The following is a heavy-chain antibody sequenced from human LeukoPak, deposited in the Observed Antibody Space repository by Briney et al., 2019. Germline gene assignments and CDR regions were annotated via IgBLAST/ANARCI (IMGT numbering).Heavy chain of an antibody. D-gene: IGHD2-8*01. CDR1: GGSVRSGGYF. CDR3: ARAVGYCTIGTCYEEDYFYYMDV. J-gene: IGHJ6*03. Sequence: SETLSLTCTVSGGSVRSGGYFWSWIRQRPGKALEWIASISYTGTTYYSSSLQSRNTISVDTSENQFSLALRSLTAADTAVYYCARAVGYCTIGTCYEEDYFYYMDVWGKGTTVIAAS. CDR2: ISYTGTT. V-gene: IGHV4-31*03.